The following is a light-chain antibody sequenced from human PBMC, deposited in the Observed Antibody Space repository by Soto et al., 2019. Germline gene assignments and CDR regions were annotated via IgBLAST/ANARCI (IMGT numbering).Light chain of an antibody. V-gene: IGKV1-27*01. CDR3: QRYNSYST. CDR1: QGISNY. CDR2: AAS. Sequence: EMLLTQSPGALSASVGERVTITSRASQGISNYLAWYQQKRGKVPKLLIYAASSLQSGVPSRFSGSGSGTEITLTISSLQPDDFATYYCQRYNSYSTFGQGTKVDIK. J-gene: IGKJ1*01.